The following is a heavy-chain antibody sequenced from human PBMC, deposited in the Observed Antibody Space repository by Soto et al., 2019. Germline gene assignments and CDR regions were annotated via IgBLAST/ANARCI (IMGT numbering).Heavy chain of an antibody. CDR2: IYYSGRT. CDR3: ARGYCSSTICYIWDNWFDP. J-gene: IGHJ5*02. D-gene: IGHD2-2*02. Sequence: PSGTLSLTCTVPGGSISSYYWSWIRQPPGEGVEWIGYIYYSGRTNYNPSLKSRVTISVDTSKNQFSLKLSSVTAADTAVYYCARGYCSSTICYIWDNWFDPWGQGTLVTVSS. CDR1: GGSISSYY. V-gene: IGHV4-59*01.